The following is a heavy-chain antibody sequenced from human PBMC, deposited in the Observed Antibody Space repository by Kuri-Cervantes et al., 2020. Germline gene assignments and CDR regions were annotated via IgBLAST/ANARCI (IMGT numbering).Heavy chain of an antibody. V-gene: IGHV3-23*01. J-gene: IGHJ4*02. CDR3: ANLVERLQGDY. CDR1: GFTFSSYA. D-gene: IGHD1-1*01. Sequence: GESLQISCAASGFTFSSYAMSWVRQAPGKGLEWVSAISGSGGSTYYADSVKGRFTISRDNSKNTLYLQMNSLRAEDTAVYYCANLVERLQGDYWGRGTLVTVSS. CDR2: ISGSGGST.